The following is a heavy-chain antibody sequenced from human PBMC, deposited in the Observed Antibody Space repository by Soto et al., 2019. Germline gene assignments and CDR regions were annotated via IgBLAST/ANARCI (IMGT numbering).Heavy chain of an antibody. J-gene: IGHJ6*02. V-gene: IGHV3-21*01. Sequence: EVQLVESGGGLVKPGGSLRLSCAASEFTFSTYSMNWVRQAPGKGLVWVSSISSSSSYIYYTDSVKGRFTNSRDNAKNTLYLRMNSLRAEVTAVNYCARVVAYYDSYYYDGMHVLVQETTVTVSS. CDR1: EFTFSTYS. CDR2: ISSSSSYI. CDR3: ARVVAYYDSYYYDGMHV. D-gene: IGHD3-22*01.